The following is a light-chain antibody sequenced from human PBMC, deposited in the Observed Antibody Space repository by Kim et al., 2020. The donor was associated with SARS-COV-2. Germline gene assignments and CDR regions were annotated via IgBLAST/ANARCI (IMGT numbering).Light chain of an antibody. V-gene: IGLV10-54*04. CDR3: SAWDSSLAAWV. CDR2: RNS. CDR1: RANVGNGG. J-gene: IGLJ3*02. Sequence: QTATPPCSGNRANVGNGGAIWLQQHEGHPPKLLSYRNSNRPSGISERFSASRSGNTVSLTITGLQPEDEADYYCSAWDSSLAAWVFGGGTQLTVL.